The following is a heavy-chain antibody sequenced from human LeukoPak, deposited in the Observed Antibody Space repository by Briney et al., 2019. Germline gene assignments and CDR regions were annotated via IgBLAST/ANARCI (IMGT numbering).Heavy chain of an antibody. D-gene: IGHD3-22*01. J-gene: IGHJ1*01. CDR2: IKSDGST. CDR3: ARAPSEIGGYYPEYFRH. Sequence: GGSLRLSCAASGFTFGSYWMHWVRQAPGKGLVWVSRIKSDGSTNYADSVKGRFTISRNNAKNTVSLQMNSLRAEDTGVYCCARAPSEIGGYYPEYFRHWGQGTLVTVSS. CDR1: GFTFGSYW. V-gene: IGHV3-74*01.